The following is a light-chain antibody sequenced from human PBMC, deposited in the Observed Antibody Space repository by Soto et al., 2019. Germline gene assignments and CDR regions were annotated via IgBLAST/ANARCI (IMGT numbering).Light chain of an antibody. CDR2: DVS. CDR1: SSDVGAYDY. V-gene: IGLV2-14*01. J-gene: IGLJ1*01. CDR3: TSYTSSGNYV. Sequence: QSVLTQPASVSGSPGQSIAISCTGTSSDVGAYDYVSWYQQHPGKAPKLMIYDVSNRPSGVSNRFSGSKSANTASLTISGLQAEDEADYCCTSYTSSGNYVFGTGTKVTVL.